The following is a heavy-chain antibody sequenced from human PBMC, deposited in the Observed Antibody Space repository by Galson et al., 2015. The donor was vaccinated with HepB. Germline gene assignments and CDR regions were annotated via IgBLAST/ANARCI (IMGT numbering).Heavy chain of an antibody. CDR1: GYTFTSYG. CDR3: ARALTTGWELRFDAFDI. V-gene: IGHV1-18*01. Sequence: SVKVSCKASGYTFTSYGISWVRQAPGQGLEWMGWISAYNGNTNYAQKLQGRVTMTTDTSTSTAYMELRSLRSDDTAVYYCARALTTGWELRFDAFDIWGQGTMVTVSS. J-gene: IGHJ3*02. CDR2: ISAYNGNT. D-gene: IGHD1-26*01.